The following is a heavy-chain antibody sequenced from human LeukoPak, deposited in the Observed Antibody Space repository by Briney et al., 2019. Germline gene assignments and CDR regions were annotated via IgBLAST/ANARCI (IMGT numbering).Heavy chain of an antibody. J-gene: IGHJ4*02. D-gene: IGHD1-26*01. CDR3: ARDPSIVGATTGSYFDY. CDR2: ISAYNGNT. V-gene: IGHV1-18*01. CDR1: GYTFTSYG. Sequence: ASVKVSCKASGYTFTSYGISWVRQAPGQGLEWMGWISAYNGNTNYAQKFQGRVTMTRDMSTSTVYMELSSLRSEDTAVYYCARDPSIVGATTGSYFDYWGQGTLVTVSS.